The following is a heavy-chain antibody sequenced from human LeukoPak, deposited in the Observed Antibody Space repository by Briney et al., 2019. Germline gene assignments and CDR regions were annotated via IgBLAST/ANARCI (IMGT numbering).Heavy chain of an antibody. CDR1: GGSMSDYY. CDR3: ASVPPPDFWSGYYGWFDP. J-gene: IGHJ5*02. V-gene: IGHV4-59*01. CDR2: IYYSGST. D-gene: IGHD3-3*01. Sequence: SETLSLTCTVSGGSMSDYYWTWIRQPPGKGLEWIGYIYYSGSTNYNPSLKSRVTISADRSKNQFSLKLSSVTTADTAVYYCASVPPPDFWSGYYGWFDPWGQGTLVTVSS.